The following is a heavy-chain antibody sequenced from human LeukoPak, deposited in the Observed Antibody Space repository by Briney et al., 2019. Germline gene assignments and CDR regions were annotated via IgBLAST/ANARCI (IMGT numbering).Heavy chain of an antibody. V-gene: IGHV4-59*01. CDR1: GGSISSYY. Sequence: NPPETLSLTCTVSGGSISSYYWNWIRQSPTKGLEWIGYISYSGSTNYNPSLKSRVTISLDTSKNQFSLKVRSVTAADTAVYYCARGFDSKSTYFDYWGQGTLVTVSS. D-gene: IGHD5-12*01. CDR2: ISYSGST. J-gene: IGHJ4*02. CDR3: ARGFDSKSTYFDY.